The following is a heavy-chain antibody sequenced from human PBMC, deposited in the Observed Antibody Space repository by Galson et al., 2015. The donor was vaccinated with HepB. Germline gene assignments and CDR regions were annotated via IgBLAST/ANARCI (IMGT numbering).Heavy chain of an antibody. J-gene: IGHJ4*02. Sequence: PALVKPTQTLTLTCTFSGFSLSTSGMCVSWIRQPPGKALEWLARIDWDDDEYYTTSLKTRLTISKDTSKNQVVLTMTNMDPVDTATYYCAHRLIAVAGTRRSVTFDYWGQGTLVTVSS. CDR1: GFSLSTSGMC. V-gene: IGHV2-70*11. CDR2: IDWDDDE. D-gene: IGHD6-19*01. CDR3: AHRLIAVAGTRRSVTFDY.